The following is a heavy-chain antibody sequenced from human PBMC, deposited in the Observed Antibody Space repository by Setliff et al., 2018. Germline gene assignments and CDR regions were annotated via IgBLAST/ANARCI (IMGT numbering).Heavy chain of an antibody. Sequence: ASVKVSCKTSGFRFTNFGFSWVRQAPGQGLEWLGSISPYSGNTNYPQWLQDRVTMTIDTSATTVYMELKSLRPDDTAVYYCVRSSAPQVVLAADFDFWGQGTPVTVPQ. D-gene: IGHD6-19*01. J-gene: IGHJ4*02. CDR3: VRSSAPQVVLAADFDF. CDR2: ISPYSGNT. V-gene: IGHV1-18*01. CDR1: GFRFTNFG.